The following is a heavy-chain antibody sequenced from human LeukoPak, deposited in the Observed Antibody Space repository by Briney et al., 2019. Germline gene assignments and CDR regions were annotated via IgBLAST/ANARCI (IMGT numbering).Heavy chain of an antibody. D-gene: IGHD6-19*01. J-gene: IGHJ4*02. V-gene: IGHV4-34*01. CDR3: ARGLTGSSGSYYFDY. CDR2: INHSGST. CDR1: GGSFSGYY. Sequence: SETLSLTCAVYGGSFSGYYWSWIRQPPGKGLEWIGEINHSGSTNYNPSLKSRVTISVDTSKNQFSLKLSSVTAADTAVYYCARGLTGSSGSYYFDYWGQGTLVTVSS.